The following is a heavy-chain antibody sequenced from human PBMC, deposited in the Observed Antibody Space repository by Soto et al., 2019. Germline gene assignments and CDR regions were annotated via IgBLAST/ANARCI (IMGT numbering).Heavy chain of an antibody. J-gene: IGHJ4*02. CDR1: GFTFSSYA. CDR3: ADKYYYGSGSYYY. D-gene: IGHD3-10*01. CDR2: ISGNSDST. Sequence: EVQLLESGGGFVQPGGSLRLSCVASGFTFSSYAMSWVRQAPGKGLEWVSVISGNSDSTYYADSVKGRFTISRDNSKNKLYLEMNSLRAEDTGVYYCADKYYYGSGSYYYWGQGTLVTVSS. V-gene: IGHV3-23*01.